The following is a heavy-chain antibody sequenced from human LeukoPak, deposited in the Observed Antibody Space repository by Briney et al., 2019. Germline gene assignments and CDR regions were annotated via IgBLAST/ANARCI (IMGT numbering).Heavy chain of an antibody. CDR1: GFTFSSNG. V-gene: IGHV3-30*19. Sequence: GGSLRLSCAASGFTFSSNGMHWVRQAPGKGLEWAAVISYDGSNKYYADSVKGRFTISRDNSKNTLYLQMNSLRAEDTAVYYCARDSSDYDFWSGYSHWGQGTLVTVSS. D-gene: IGHD3-3*01. J-gene: IGHJ4*02. CDR2: ISYDGSNK. CDR3: ARDSSDYDFWSGYSH.